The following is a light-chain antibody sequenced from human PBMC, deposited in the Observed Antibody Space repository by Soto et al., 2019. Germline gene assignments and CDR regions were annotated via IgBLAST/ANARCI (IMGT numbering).Light chain of an antibody. J-gene: IGLJ1*01. CDR1: SSDIGLYNY. CDR2: EVN. Sequence: QSVLSQPASMSGSPGQSITIPCTGASSDIGLYNYVSWYQHHPGKAPKLLISEVNVRPSGLSDRFSASKAGNTASLTISGLQPEDEAYHYCSSLSTTSTPIVFGSGTKVTVL. CDR3: SSLSTTSTPIV. V-gene: IGLV2-14*01.